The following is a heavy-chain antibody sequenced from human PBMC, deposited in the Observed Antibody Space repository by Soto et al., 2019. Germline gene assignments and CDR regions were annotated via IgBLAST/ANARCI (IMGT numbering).Heavy chain of an antibody. Sequence: GGSLRLSCAASGFTFSSYWMSWVRQAPGKXLEWVANIKQDGSEKYYVDSVKGRFTISRDNAKNSLYLQMNSLRAEDTAVYYCARDIGIPPYYYDSSGYSSWGQGTLVTVSS. CDR3: ARDIGIPPYYYDSSGYSS. CDR2: IKQDGSEK. J-gene: IGHJ5*02. CDR1: GFTFSSYW. D-gene: IGHD3-22*01. V-gene: IGHV3-7*03.